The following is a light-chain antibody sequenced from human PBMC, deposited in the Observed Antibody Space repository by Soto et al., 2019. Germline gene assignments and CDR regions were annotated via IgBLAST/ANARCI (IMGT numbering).Light chain of an antibody. CDR2: DNY. V-gene: IGLV1-44*01. CDR3: DAWDDSLNRPV. Sequence: QAVVTQAPSASGAPGQRVTMSCSGSSSNIGTNTVNWYQQLPGTPPKFLIYDNYRRPSGVPDRFSGSQSGTSASLAISGLQSEDEADYYCDAWDDSLNRPVFGGGTKLTVL. CDR1: SSNIGTNT. J-gene: IGLJ2*01.